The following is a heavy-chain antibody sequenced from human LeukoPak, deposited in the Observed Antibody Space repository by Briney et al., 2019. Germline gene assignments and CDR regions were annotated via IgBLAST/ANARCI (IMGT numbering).Heavy chain of an antibody. D-gene: IGHD2-8*02. Sequence: GGSLRLSCAASGFSFSTYGMHWVRQAPGKGLEWVAAISNDGNNKFYADSVKGRFTISRDNPKNTMSLQMNSLRAEDTAVYYCAKGGGVIGRSYYFDYWGQGTLVTVSS. J-gene: IGHJ4*02. CDR1: GFSFSTYG. CDR2: ISNDGNNK. V-gene: IGHV3-30*18. CDR3: AKGGGVIGRSYYFDY.